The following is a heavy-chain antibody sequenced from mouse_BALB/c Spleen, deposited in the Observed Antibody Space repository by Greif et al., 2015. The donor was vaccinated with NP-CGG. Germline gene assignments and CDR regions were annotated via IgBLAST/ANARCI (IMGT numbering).Heavy chain of an antibody. CDR2: IDPENGNT. CDR1: GFNIKDYY. CDR3: AILWLRRDWYFDV. J-gene: IGHJ1*01. D-gene: IGHD2-2*01. V-gene: IGHV14-1*02. Sequence: VQLQQSGAELVRPGALVKLSCKASGFNIKDYYMHWVKQRPEQGLEWIGWIDPENGNTIYDPKFQGKASITADTSSNTAYLQLSSLTSEDTAVYYCAILWLRRDWYFDVWGAGTTVTVSS.